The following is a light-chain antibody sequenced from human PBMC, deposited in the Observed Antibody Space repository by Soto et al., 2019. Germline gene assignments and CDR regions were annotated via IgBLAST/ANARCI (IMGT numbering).Light chain of an antibody. V-gene: IGKV3-15*01. CDR1: QSVSSN. CDR2: GAS. J-gene: IGKJ5*01. Sequence: PGERAPLSCRASQSVSSNLAWYQQKPVQAPRLLIYGASTRATGIPARFSGSGSGTEFTLTISSLQSEDFAVYYCQQYNNWHPITFGQGTDWRL. CDR3: QQYNNWHPIT.